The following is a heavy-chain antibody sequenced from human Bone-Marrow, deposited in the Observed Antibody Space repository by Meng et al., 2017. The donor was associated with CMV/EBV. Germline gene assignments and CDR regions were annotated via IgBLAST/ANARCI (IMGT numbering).Heavy chain of an antibody. CDR2: IRYDGSNK. J-gene: IGHJ4*02. Sequence: GESLKISCAASGFTFSSYAVHWVRQAPGKGLEWVAFIRYDGSNKYYADSVKGRFTISRDNSKNTLYLQMNSLRAEDTAVYYCATLDDIVVVPAAKRLLSPQRFFDDWGQGTLVTVSS. V-gene: IGHV3-30*02. D-gene: IGHD2-2*01. CDR1: GFTFSSYA. CDR3: ATLDDIVVVPAAKRLLSPQRFFDD.